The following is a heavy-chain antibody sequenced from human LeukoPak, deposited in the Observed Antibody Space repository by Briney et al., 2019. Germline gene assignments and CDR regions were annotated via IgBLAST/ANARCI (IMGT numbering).Heavy chain of an antibody. J-gene: IGHJ6*02. V-gene: IGHV4-59*08. CDR2: IYYSGST. CDR1: GDSISSFY. CDR3: ARHRTFYYYYSLDV. Sequence: SETLSLTCTVSGDSISSFYWSWIRQSPGKGLEWIGYIYYSGSTNYNPSLKSQVTISVDTSKNQFSLKLSSVTAADTAVYYCARHRTFYYYYSLDVWGQGTTVTVSS.